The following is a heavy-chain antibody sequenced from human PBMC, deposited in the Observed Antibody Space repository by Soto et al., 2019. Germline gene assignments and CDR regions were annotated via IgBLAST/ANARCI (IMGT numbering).Heavy chain of an antibody. CDR2: ISHSGST. CDR3: ARGSPGVIGFQDYYYGMDV. J-gene: IGHJ6*02. Sequence: PSETLSLTCAVYGGSFSGYYWSWIRQPPGKGLEWIGEISHSGSTNYNPSLKSRVTISVDTSKNQFSLKLSSVTAADTAVYYCARGSPGVIGFQDYYYGMDVWGQGTTVTVSS. V-gene: IGHV4-34*01. D-gene: IGHD3-16*02. CDR1: GGSFSGYY.